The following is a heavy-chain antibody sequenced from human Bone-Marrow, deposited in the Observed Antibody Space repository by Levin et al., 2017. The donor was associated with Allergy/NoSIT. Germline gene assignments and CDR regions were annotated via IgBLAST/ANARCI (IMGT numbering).Heavy chain of an antibody. CDR2: ISYDGSNK. V-gene: IGHV3-30*03. D-gene: IGHD3-22*01. CDR3: ATNYFDSGGPLGLDY. CDR1: GLMLGNNV. J-gene: IGHJ4*02. Sequence: SCTASGLMLGNNVMHWVRQAPGKGLEWVALISYDGSNKYYADSVKGRFTISRDNPKNTLYLQMNSLRPEDTAIYYCATNYFDSGGPLGLDYWGQGELVTVSS.